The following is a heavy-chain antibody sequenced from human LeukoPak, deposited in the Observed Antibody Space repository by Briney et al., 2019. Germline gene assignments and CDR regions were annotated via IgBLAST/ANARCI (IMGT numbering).Heavy chain of an antibody. CDR3: VRVFGGYDN. V-gene: IGHV1-8*02. CDR2: MNPNSGNI. CDR1: GYTFTSYG. J-gene: IGHJ4*02. D-gene: IGHD2-15*01. Sequence: ASVKVSCKASGYTFTSYGISWVRQATGQGLEWMGWMNPNSGNIGYAQRFQGRVTMTRDTSINTAYMELSSLRSDDTAVYYCVRVFGGYDNWGQGTLVTVSS.